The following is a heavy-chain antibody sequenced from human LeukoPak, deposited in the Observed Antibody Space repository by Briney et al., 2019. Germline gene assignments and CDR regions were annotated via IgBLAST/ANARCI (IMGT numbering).Heavy chain of an antibody. CDR3: ARSSERKYYFDY. Sequence: ASVKVSCKASGGTFSSYAICWVRQAPGQGLEWMGGIIPIFGTANYAQKFQGRVTITTDESTSTAYMELSSLRSEDTAVYYCARSSERKYYFDYWGQGTLVTVSS. CDR2: IIPIFGTA. D-gene: IGHD3-22*01. J-gene: IGHJ4*02. V-gene: IGHV1-69*05. CDR1: GGTFSSYA.